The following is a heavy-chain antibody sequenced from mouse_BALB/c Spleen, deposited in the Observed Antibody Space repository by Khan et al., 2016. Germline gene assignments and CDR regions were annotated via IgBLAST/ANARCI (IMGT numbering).Heavy chain of an antibody. Sequence: EVELVESGGGLVQPGGSRKLSCAASGFTFSSFGMHWVRQAPEKGLEWVAYISSGSSTIYYADTVKGRFTISSDNPKNTLFLQMTSLRSEDTAMYYCARSDYDYDGNFDYWGQGTTLTVSS. CDR1: GFTFSSFG. CDR3: ARSDYDYDGNFDY. CDR2: ISSGSSTI. D-gene: IGHD2-4*01. V-gene: IGHV5-17*02. J-gene: IGHJ2*01.